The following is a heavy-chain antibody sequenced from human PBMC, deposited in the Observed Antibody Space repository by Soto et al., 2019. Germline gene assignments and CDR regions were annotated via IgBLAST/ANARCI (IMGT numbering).Heavy chain of an antibody. CDR3: ARGDYYGWGTYVFDI. V-gene: IGHV1-18*01. D-gene: IGHD3-10*01. Sequence: ASVKVSCKASGYTFTNSGISWVRQAPGQGLEWMGWISAYNGNTNYAQKLQGRVTMTTDTSTSTAYMELRSLRSDDTAVYYCARGDYYGWGTYVFDIGGQGKMVTVS. J-gene: IGHJ3*02. CDR1: GYTFTNSG. CDR2: ISAYNGNT.